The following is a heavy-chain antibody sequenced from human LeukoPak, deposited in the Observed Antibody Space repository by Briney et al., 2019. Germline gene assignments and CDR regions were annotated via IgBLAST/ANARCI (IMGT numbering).Heavy chain of an antibody. J-gene: IGHJ6*03. CDR2: IIPIFGTA. CDR3: ARLPISTRYMDV. Sequence: SVKVSCKASGGTFSSYTISWVRQAPGQGLEWMGGIIPIFGTANYAQKFQGRVTITADKSTSTAYMELSSLRSEDTAVYYCARLPISTRYMDVWGKGTTVTVSS. V-gene: IGHV1-69*06. CDR1: GGTFSSYT.